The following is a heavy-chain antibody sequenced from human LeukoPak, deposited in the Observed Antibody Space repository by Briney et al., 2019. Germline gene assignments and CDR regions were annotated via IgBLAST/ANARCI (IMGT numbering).Heavy chain of an antibody. J-gene: IGHJ4*02. CDR3: ARGHVPAAMNYFDY. V-gene: IGHV1-69*13. D-gene: IGHD2-2*01. Sequence: ASVKVSCKASGYTFTSYYMHWVRQAPGQGLEWMGGIIPIFGTANYAQKFQGRVTITADESTSTAYMELSSLRSEDTAVYYCARGHVPAAMNYFDYWGQGTLVTVSS. CDR1: GYTFTSYY. CDR2: IIPIFGTA.